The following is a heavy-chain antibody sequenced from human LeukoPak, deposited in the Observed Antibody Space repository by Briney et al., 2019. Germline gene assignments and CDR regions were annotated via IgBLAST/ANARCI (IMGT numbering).Heavy chain of an antibody. Sequence: SETLSLTCVVSGYSISSDYYWDWVRQPPGKGLEWIGSIYHSGSIYYNPSLKSRVTISIDTSKNQFSLKLSSVTAADTAVYYCATMGYCTSISCPYYFDYWGQGTLVTVSS. CDR1: GYSISSDYY. D-gene: IGHD2-2*01. V-gene: IGHV4-38-2*01. J-gene: IGHJ4*02. CDR2: IYHSGSI. CDR3: ATMGYCTSISCPYYFDY.